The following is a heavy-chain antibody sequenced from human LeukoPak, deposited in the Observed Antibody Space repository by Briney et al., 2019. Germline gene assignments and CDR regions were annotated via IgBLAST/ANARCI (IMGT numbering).Heavy chain of an antibody. CDR2: FDPEDGET. CDR3: ATGGSSTSSSLGDYYMDV. Sequence: WASVKVSCKVSGYTLTELSMHWVRQAPGKGLEWMGGFDPEDGETIYAQKFQGRVTMTEDTSTDTAYMELSSLRSEDTAVYYCATGGSSTSSSLGDYYMDVWGKGTTVTVSS. D-gene: IGHD2-2*01. J-gene: IGHJ6*03. CDR1: GYTLTELS. V-gene: IGHV1-24*01.